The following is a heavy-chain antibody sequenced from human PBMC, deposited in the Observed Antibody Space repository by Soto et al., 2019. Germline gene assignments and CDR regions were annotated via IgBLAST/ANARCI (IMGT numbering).Heavy chain of an antibody. CDR3: ARGRYGDY. D-gene: IGHD1-1*01. Sequence: QVHLVQSGAEVKKPGASVKVSCKGTGYAFTTYGITWVRQAPGQGLEWMGWISAHNGNTNYAQKLQGRVTVTRDTSTSTAYMELRSLRSDDTAVYYCARGRYGDYWGQGALVTVSS. V-gene: IGHV1-18*01. J-gene: IGHJ4*02. CDR2: ISAHNGNT. CDR1: GYAFTTYG.